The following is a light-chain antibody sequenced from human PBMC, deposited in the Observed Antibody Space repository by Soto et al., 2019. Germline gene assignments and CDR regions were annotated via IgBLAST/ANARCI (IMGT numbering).Light chain of an antibody. CDR1: RSDVGSYNL. J-gene: IGLJ1*01. V-gene: IGLV2-23*02. Sequence: LTQSASVSGSPGQSITISCTGTRSDVGSYNLVSWYQQHPGKAPKLMIYEVSKRPSGVSNRFSGSKSGNTASLTISGLQAEDEADYYCCSYAGSSTFYVFGTGTKVTVL. CDR2: EVS. CDR3: CSYAGSSTFYV.